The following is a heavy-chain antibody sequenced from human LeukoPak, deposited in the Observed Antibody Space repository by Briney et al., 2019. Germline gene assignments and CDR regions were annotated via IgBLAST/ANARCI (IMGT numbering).Heavy chain of an antibody. CDR3: ASAHISGSYWEDAFNI. CDR2: IYHSGGT. D-gene: IGHD1-26*01. J-gene: IGHJ3*02. Sequence: SETLSLTCTVSGYSISSGYYWGWIRQPPGKGLEWIGSIYHSGGTYYNPSRKSRVTISVDTSKNQFSLKLSSVTAADTAVYYCASAHISGSYWEDAFNIWGQGTMVTVSS. CDR1: GYSISSGYY. V-gene: IGHV4-38-2*02.